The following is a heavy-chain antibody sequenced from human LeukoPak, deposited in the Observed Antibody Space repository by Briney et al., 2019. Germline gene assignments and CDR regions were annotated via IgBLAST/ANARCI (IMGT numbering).Heavy chain of an antibody. J-gene: IGHJ4*02. CDR1: GGSISSHY. D-gene: IGHD3-22*01. Sequence: SETLSLTCTVSGGSISSHYWSWIRQPPGKGLEWLGFIYPHGSTEFNPSLRSRVTFSVDTSKMQASLSLSSVTASDTAVYYCTREGYDRRGYFLDFWGQGTLVTVSS. CDR2: IYPHGST. V-gene: IGHV4-59*11. CDR3: TREGYDRRGYFLDF.